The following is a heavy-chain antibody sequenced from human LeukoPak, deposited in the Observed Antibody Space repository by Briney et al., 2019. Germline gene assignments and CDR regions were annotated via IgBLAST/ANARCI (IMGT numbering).Heavy chain of an antibody. CDR1: GGSFSGYY. D-gene: IGHD6-13*01. CDR3: ARPTQHSSSWYNWFDP. Sequence: PSETLSLTCAVYGGSFSGYYWSWIRQPPGKGLEWIGEINHSGSTNYNPSLKSRVTISVDTSKNQFSLKLSSVTAADTAVYYCARPTQHSSSWYNWFDPWGQGTLVTVSS. V-gene: IGHV4-34*01. J-gene: IGHJ5*02. CDR2: INHSGST.